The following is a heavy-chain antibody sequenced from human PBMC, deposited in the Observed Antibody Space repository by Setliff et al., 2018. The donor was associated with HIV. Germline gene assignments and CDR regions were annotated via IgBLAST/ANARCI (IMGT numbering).Heavy chain of an antibody. J-gene: IGHJ4*02. CDR2: ISGSSSTI. CDR1: GFTFSTYS. D-gene: IGHD2-15*01. CDR3: VSTPGVFYFDF. V-gene: IGHV3-48*04. Sequence: GGSLRLSCAASGFTFSTYSMNWVRQAPGKGLEWVSYISGSSSTIYYADSVRGRFTISRDNAKKSLYLQMNSLRAEDTAVYYCVSTPGVFYFDFWGQGTPVTVSS.